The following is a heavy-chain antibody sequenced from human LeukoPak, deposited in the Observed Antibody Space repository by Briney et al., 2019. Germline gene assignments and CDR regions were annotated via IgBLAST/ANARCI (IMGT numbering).Heavy chain of an antibody. V-gene: IGHV4-38-2*02. CDR1: GYSISSGFY. D-gene: IGHD5-18*01. J-gene: IGHJ4*02. CDR3: ARDHTAMGFDY. CDR2: IYHSGST. Sequence: PSETLSLTCAVSGYSISSGFYWDWIRQPPGKGLEWIGTIYHSGSTYYNPSFKSRVTISVDTSTNQFSLKLSSVTAADTAVYYCARDHTAMGFDYWGQGTLVTVSS.